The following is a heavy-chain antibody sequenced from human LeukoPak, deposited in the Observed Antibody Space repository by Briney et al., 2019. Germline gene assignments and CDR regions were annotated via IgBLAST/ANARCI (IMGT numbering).Heavy chain of an antibody. CDR3: ARQSTIAAARIDP. CDR1: GGSFSGYY. Sequence: SETLSLTCAVYGGSFSGYYWSWIRQPPGKGLEWIGEINHSGSTNYNPSLKSRVTISVDTSKNQFSLKLNSVTAADTAVYYCARQSTIAAARIDPWGQGTLVTVSS. CDR2: INHSGST. J-gene: IGHJ5*02. V-gene: IGHV4-34*01. D-gene: IGHD6-25*01.